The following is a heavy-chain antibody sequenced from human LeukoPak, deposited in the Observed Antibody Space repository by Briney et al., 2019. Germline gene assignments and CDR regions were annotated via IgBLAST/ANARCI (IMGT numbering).Heavy chain of an antibody. D-gene: IGHD6-13*01. J-gene: IGHJ4*02. CDR1: GYPISSGYY. Sequence: PSETLSLTCTVSGYPISSGYYWGWIRQPPGKGLEWIGNIYHSGSTYYNPSLKSRVTMSVDTSKSQLSLKLNSVTAADTAVYYCARAHSSSWTLWGQGTLVTVSS. V-gene: IGHV4-38-2*02. CDR2: IYHSGST. CDR3: ARAHSSSWTL.